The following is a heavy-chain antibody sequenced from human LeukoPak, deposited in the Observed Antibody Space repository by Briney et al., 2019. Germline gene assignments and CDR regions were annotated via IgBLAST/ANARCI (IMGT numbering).Heavy chain of an antibody. Sequence: PGRSLRLSCEASGFTFSSYGMHWVRQAPGKGLEWVTVISYDGSNKYYADSVKGRFPISRDNSKSALYLQMNSLRAEDTAVYYCTKEGYYGSGSFPDSWGQGTLVTVSS. CDR2: ISYDGSNK. J-gene: IGHJ4*02. V-gene: IGHV3-30*18. CDR1: GFTFSSYG. D-gene: IGHD3-10*01. CDR3: TKEGYYGSGSFPDS.